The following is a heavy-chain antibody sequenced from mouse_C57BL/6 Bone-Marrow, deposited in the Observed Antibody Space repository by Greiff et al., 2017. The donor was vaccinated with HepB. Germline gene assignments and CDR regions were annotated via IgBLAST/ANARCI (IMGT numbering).Heavy chain of an antibody. J-gene: IGHJ4*01. CDR1: GYTFTDYY. CDR2: IFPGSGST. V-gene: IGHV1-75*01. CDR3: ARAFITTVVATDYAMDY. D-gene: IGHD1-1*01. Sequence: QVQLQQSGPELVKPGASVKISCKASGYTFTDYYINWVKQRPGQGLEWIGWIFPGSGSTYYNEKFKGKATLTVDKSSSTAYMLLSSLTSEDSAVYFCARAFITTVVATDYAMDYWGQGTSVTVSS.